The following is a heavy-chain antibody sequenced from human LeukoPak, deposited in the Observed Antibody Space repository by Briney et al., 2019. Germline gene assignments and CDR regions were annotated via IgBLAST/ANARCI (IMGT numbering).Heavy chain of an antibody. Sequence: ASVKVSCKVSGYTLTELSMHWVRQAPGKGLEWMGGFDPEDGETIYAQKFQGRVTMTEDTSTDTAYMELSSLRSDDTAVYYCARDGDYGPSFDYWGQGTLVTVSS. J-gene: IGHJ4*02. CDR2: FDPEDGET. CDR1: GYTLTELS. D-gene: IGHD4-17*01. CDR3: ARDGDYGPSFDY. V-gene: IGHV1-24*01.